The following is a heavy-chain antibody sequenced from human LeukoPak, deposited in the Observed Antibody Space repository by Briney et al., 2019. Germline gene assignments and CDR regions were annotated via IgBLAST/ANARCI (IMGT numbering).Heavy chain of an antibody. D-gene: IGHD5-12*01. CDR3: ASLDSGYDYFATVTTAGDYYYGMDV. J-gene: IGHJ6*02. V-gene: IGHV4-34*01. CDR1: GGSFSGYY. Sequence: SETLSLTCAVYGGSFSGYYWSWIRQPPGKGLEWIGEINHSGSTNYNPSLKSRVTISVDTSKNQFSLKLSSVTAADTAVYYCASLDSGYDYFATVTTAGDYYYGMDVWGQGTTVTVSS. CDR2: INHSGST.